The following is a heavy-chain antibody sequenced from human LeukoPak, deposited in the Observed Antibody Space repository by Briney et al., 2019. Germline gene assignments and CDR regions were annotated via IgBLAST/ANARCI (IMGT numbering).Heavy chain of an antibody. CDR1: GFTFDDYA. V-gene: IGHV3-9*01. D-gene: IGHD1-26*01. J-gene: IGHJ4*02. CDR2: ISWNSGSI. CDR3: AKGAWEYIDY. Sequence: PGGSLRLSCAASGFTFDDYAMHWVRQAPGKGLEWVSGISWNSGSIGYADSVKGRFTISRDNAKNSLYLQMNSLRAEDTAVYYCAKGAWEYIDYWGQGTLVTVSS.